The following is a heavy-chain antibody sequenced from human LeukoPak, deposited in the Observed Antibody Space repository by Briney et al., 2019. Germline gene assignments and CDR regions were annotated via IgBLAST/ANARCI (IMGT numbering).Heavy chain of an antibody. CDR1: GASFSGYY. J-gene: IGHJ4*02. CDR2: INHSGST. V-gene: IGHV4-34*01. CDR3: VYGSHDSWNAYYIEY. D-gene: IGHD3-3*01. Sequence: PSETLSLTCAVYGASFSGYYWSWIRQPPGRGLEWIGEINHSGSTDYNPSLKSRVTMSVDTSKNQFSLKLSSVTAADTAVYYCVYGSHDSWNAYYIEYWGQGTLVTVSS.